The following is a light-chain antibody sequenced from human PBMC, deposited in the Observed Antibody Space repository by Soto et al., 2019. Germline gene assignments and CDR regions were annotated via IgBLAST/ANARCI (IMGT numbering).Light chain of an antibody. J-gene: IGLJ2*01. CDR1: SSDIGAYNR. CDR3: TSYTSSNTVI. Sequence: QSVLTQPPSVSGSPGQSVTISCAGTSSDIGAYNRVSWYHQPPGTVPKLMIYEVKNRPSGVPDRFSGSKSGNMASLTISGLQAEDEGDYYCTSYTSSNTVIFGGGTKLTVL. V-gene: IGLV2-18*02. CDR2: EVK.